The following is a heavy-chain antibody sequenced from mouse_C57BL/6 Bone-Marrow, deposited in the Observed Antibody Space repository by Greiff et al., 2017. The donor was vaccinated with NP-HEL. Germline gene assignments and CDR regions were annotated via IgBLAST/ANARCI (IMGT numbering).Heavy chain of an antibody. D-gene: IGHD3-3*01. CDR1: GFTFSDYG. V-gene: IGHV5-17*01. J-gene: IGHJ2*01. CDR2: ISSGSSTI. CDR3: AKGGDLDY. Sequence: EVMLVESGGGLVKPGGSLKLSCAASGFTFSDYGMHWVRQAPEKGLEWVAYISSGSSTIYYAATVQGRFTISRDNAKNPLFRKMTSVRSEDTAMYYCAKGGDLDYWGQGTTLTVSS.